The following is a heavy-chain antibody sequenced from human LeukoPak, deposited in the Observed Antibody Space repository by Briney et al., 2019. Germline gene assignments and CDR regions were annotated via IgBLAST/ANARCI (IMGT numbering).Heavy chain of an antibody. CDR3: ASIIGRSSNEDY. CDR2: IWYDGSNK. D-gene: IGHD6-13*01. V-gene: IGHV3-33*01. J-gene: IGHJ4*02. Sequence: SGGSLRLSCAASGFTFSSDGMHWVRQAPGKGLEWVAVIWYDGSNKYYADSVKGRFTISRDNSKNTLYLQMNSLRAEDTAVYYCASIIGRSSNEDYWGQGTLVTVSS. CDR1: GFTFSSDG.